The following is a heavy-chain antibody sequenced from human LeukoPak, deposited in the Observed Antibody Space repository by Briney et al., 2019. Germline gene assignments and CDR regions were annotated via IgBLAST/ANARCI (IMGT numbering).Heavy chain of an antibody. Sequence: SETLSLTCTVSGGSISSYYWSWIRQPPGKGLEWIGYIYYSGSTNYNPSLRSRVTISVDTSKNPFSLKLSSVTAADTAVYYCARNVDTAMVGGLDIWGQGTMVTVSS. CDR2: IYYSGST. J-gene: IGHJ3*02. CDR1: GGSISSYY. CDR3: ARNVDTAMVGGLDI. D-gene: IGHD5-18*01. V-gene: IGHV4-59*01.